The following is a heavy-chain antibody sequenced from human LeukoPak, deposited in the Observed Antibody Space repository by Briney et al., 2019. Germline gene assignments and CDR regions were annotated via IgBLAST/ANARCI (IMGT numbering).Heavy chain of an antibody. CDR3: ATVLGYCSSTSCYGYYYYGMDV. V-gene: IGHV1-24*01. CDR2: FDPEDGET. D-gene: IGHD2-2*01. Sequence: ASVKVSCKVSGYTLTELSMHWVRRAPGKGLEWMGGFDPEDGETIYAQKFQGRVTMTEDTSTDTAYMELSSLRSEDTAVYYCATVLGYCSSTSCYGYYYYGMDVWGQGTTVTVSS. J-gene: IGHJ6*02. CDR1: GYTLTELS.